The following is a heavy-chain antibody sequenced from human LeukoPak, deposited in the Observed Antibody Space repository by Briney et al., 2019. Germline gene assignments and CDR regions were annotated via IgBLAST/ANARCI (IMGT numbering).Heavy chain of an antibody. Sequence: GGSLRLSCAASGFTFSSYWMHWVRQAPGKGLVWVSRIKTDGSDTSYADSVKGRFTISRDNAKNTLYLKMNSMSAKDTAVYYCARGGSSGCLDYWGQGTLVTVSS. CDR1: GFTFSSYW. D-gene: IGHD6-19*01. CDR3: ARGGSSGCLDY. J-gene: IGHJ4*02. V-gene: IGHV3-74*01. CDR2: IKTDGSDT.